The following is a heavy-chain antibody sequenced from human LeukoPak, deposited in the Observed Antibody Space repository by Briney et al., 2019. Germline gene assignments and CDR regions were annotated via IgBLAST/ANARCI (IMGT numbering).Heavy chain of an antibody. D-gene: IGHD1-26*01. CDR2: TYHSGST. V-gene: IGHV4-30-2*01. CDR1: GGSISSGGYY. CDR3: ARVGSGATTDY. Sequence: TSETLSLTCTVSGGSISSGGYYWSWIRQPPGKGLEWIGYTYHSGSTYYNPSLKSRVTISVDRSKNQFSLKLSSVTAADTAVYYCARVGSGATTDYWGQGTLVTVSS. J-gene: IGHJ4*02.